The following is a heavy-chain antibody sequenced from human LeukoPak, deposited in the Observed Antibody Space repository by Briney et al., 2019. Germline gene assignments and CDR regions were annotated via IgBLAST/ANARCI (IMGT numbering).Heavy chain of an antibody. V-gene: IGHV3-9*01. CDR1: GFTFDDYA. J-gene: IGHJ4*02. D-gene: IGHD1-26*01. CDR2: ISWNSGSI. Sequence: GGPLRLSCAASGFTFDDYAMHWVRQAPGKGLEWVSGISWNSGSIDYADSVKGRFTISRDNAKNSLYLQMNSLRPEDTAFYYCAKGTGRYWTFFDYWGQGTLVTVSS. CDR3: AKGTGRYWTFFDY.